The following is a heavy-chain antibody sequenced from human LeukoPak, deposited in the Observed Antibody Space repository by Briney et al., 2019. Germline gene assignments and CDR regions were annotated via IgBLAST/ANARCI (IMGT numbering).Heavy chain of an antibody. Sequence: ASETLSLTCTVSGGSISSYYWSWIRQPPGKGLEWIGYIYYSGSTNYNPSLKSRVTISVDTSKNQFSLKLSSVTAADTAVYYCAREGITGTTGDAFDIWGQGTMVTVSS. V-gene: IGHV4-59*12. CDR2: IYYSGST. CDR3: AREGITGTTGDAFDI. D-gene: IGHD1-7*01. CDR1: GGSISSYY. J-gene: IGHJ3*02.